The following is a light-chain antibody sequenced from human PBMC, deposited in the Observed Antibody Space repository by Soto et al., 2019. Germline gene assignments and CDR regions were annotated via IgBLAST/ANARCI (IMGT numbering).Light chain of an antibody. Sequence: QSVLTQPASVSGSPGQWITISCTGTSSDVGAYDYVSWYQQHPNKAPKLIIYEVSNRPSGVSNRFSGSKSVNTATLTISGLQAEDEAHYYCSSYTSGSTRVFGTGTKVTV. J-gene: IGLJ1*01. CDR2: EVS. CDR3: SSYTSGSTRV. V-gene: IGLV2-14*03. CDR1: SSDVGAYDY.